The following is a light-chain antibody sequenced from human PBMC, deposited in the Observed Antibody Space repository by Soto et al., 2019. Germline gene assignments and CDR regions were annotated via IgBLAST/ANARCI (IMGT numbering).Light chain of an antibody. Sequence: QSXLTQPASVSGSXXXSXXXXXXGTSXDVGAYNYVSWYQQHPGKVPKLMIYDVSDRPSGVSNRFSGSKSGNTASLTISGLQAEDEADYYCSSFTRSNSYVFGTGTKLTVL. J-gene: IGLJ1*01. CDR3: SSFTRSNSYV. CDR2: DVS. V-gene: IGLV2-14*03. CDR1: SXDVGAYNY.